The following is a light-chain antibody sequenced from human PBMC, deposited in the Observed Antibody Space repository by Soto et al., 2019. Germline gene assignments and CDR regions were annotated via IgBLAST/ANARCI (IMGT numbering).Light chain of an antibody. Sequence: EIVMTQSPATLSVSPGERATLSCRGSQSVRSNLAWYQQKPGQAPRLLIYGASTRATGIPARFSGSGSVTEFILTISSLQSEDFAVYYCQQYNNWPPITFGQGTRLEIK. CDR3: QQYNNWPPIT. CDR2: GAS. CDR1: QSVRSN. J-gene: IGKJ5*01. V-gene: IGKV3-15*01.